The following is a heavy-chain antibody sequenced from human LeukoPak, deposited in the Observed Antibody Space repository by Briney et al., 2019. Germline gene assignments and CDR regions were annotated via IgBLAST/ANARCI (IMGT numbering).Heavy chain of an antibody. CDR2: IYYSGST. V-gene: IGHV4-59*01. D-gene: IGHD2-2*01. CDR3: ARVLSRYCSSTSCARGNWFDP. CDR1: GGSISNSY. J-gene: IGHJ5*02. Sequence: SETLSLTCTVSGGSISNSYWSWIRQPPGKGLEWIGYIYYSGSTNYNPSLKSRVTISVDTSKNQFSLKLSSVTAADTAVYYCARVLSRYCSSTSCARGNWFDPWGQGTLVTVSS.